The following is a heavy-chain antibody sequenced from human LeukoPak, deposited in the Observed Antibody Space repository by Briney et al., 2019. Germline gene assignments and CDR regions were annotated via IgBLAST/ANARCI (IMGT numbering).Heavy chain of an antibody. Sequence: GGSLRLSCAASGFTFSSYSMNWVRQAPGKGLEWVSSISSSSSYIYYADSVKGRFTISRDNAKNSLYLQMNSLRAEDTAVYYCARVLRPRYNWNDVSEDYYYYYYMDVWGKGTTVTVSS. V-gene: IGHV3-21*01. J-gene: IGHJ6*03. CDR3: ARVLRPRYNWNDVSEDYYYYYYMDV. D-gene: IGHD1-1*01. CDR2: ISSSSSYI. CDR1: GFTFSSYS.